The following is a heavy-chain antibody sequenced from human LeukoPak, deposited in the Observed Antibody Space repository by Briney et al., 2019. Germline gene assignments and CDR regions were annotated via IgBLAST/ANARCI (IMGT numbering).Heavy chain of an antibody. Sequence: PSETLSLTCTVSGGSISSSYWSWIRQPPGKGLEWIGYIYYSGSTNYNPSLKSRVTISVDTSKNQFSLKLSSVTAADTAVYYCAGGAGYSSGWYVYWGQGTLVTVSS. CDR1: GGSISSSY. J-gene: IGHJ4*02. D-gene: IGHD6-19*01. V-gene: IGHV4-59*01. CDR2: IYYSGST. CDR3: AGGAGYSSGWYVY.